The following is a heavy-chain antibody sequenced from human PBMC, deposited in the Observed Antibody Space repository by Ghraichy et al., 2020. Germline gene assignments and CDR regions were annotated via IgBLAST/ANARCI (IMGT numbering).Heavy chain of an antibody. Sequence: GGSLRLSCAASGFTFDDYAMHWVRQAPGKGLEWVSGISWNSGSIGYADSVKGRFTISRDNAKNSLYLQMNSLRAEDTALYYCAKDYGSRGFDYWGQGTLVTVSS. CDR3: AKDYGSRGFDY. J-gene: IGHJ4*02. CDR1: GFTFDDYA. D-gene: IGHD4-17*01. CDR2: ISWNSGSI. V-gene: IGHV3-9*01.